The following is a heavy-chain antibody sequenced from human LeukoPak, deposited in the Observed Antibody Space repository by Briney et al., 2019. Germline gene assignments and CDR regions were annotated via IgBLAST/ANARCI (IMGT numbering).Heavy chain of an antibody. Sequence: GGSLRLSCAASGFTFSSYSMNWVRQAPGKGLEWVSSISSSSSYIYYADSVKGRFTISRDNAKNSLYLQMNSLRAEDTAVYYCAKGQWGYWSYGMDVWGQGTTVTVSS. D-gene: IGHD2-15*01. CDR3: AKGQWGYWSYGMDV. J-gene: IGHJ6*02. CDR2: ISSSSSYI. CDR1: GFTFSSYS. V-gene: IGHV3-21*04.